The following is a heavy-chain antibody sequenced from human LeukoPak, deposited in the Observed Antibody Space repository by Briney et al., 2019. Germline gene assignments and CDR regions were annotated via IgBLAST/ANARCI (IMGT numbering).Heavy chain of an antibody. Sequence: PGGSLRLSCEASGITFSSYSVNWVRQAPGKGLEWVSYLSGSSTSTYYADSVKGRFTISRDNAKNSLYLQMNGLRAEDTAVYYCALGGYLGFDYWGQGALVTVSS. CDR3: ALGGYLGFDY. CDR2: LSGSSTST. V-gene: IGHV3-21*05. CDR1: GITFSSYS. D-gene: IGHD3-16*01. J-gene: IGHJ4*02.